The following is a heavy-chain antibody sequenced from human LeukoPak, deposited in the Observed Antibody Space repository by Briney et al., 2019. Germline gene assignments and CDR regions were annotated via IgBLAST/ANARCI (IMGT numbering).Heavy chain of an antibody. CDR3: ARGWQWLVMGDWFDP. Sequence: SVKVSCKASGYTFTGYYMHWVRQAPGQGLEWMGWINPNSGGTNYVQKFQGRVTMTRDTSISTAYMELSRLRSDDTAVYYCARGWQWLVMGDWFDPWGQGTLVTVSS. V-gene: IGHV1-2*02. CDR1: GYTFTGYY. D-gene: IGHD6-19*01. J-gene: IGHJ5*02. CDR2: INPNSGGT.